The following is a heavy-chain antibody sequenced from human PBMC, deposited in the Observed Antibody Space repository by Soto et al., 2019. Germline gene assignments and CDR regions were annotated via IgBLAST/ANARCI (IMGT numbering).Heavy chain of an antibody. V-gene: IGHV1-2*02. CDR3: ARGWEVVVGDNC. CDR1: GYTFTGYL. J-gene: IGHJ4*02. D-gene: IGHD2-15*01. Sequence: ASVKVSCKASGYTFTGYLMHWVRQAPGQGLEWMGWINTNNGGTNSAQKFQGRVTMTMDTSINTAYMELSSLRSDDTAIYYCARGWEVVVGDNCRGKGTLVTVSS. CDR2: INTNNGGT.